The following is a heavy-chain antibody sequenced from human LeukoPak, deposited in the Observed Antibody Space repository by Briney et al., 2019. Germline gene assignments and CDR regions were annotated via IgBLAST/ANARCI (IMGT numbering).Heavy chain of an antibody. V-gene: IGHV3-66*01. D-gene: IGHD3-9*01. CDR3: VSSPVLRYFAY. CDR1: GFTVSSIY. Sequence: AGGSLRLSCAASGFTVSSIYMTWVRQAPGKGLEWVSVIYTGGTYYADSVKGRFTISRDDSKNTLPFQMKSLRAEDTAVYYCVSSPVLRYFAYWGQGTLVSVSS. CDR2: IYTGGT. J-gene: IGHJ4*02.